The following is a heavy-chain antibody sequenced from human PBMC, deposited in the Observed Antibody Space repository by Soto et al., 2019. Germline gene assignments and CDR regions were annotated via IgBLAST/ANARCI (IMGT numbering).Heavy chain of an antibody. V-gene: IGHV3-66*01. D-gene: IGHD5-18*01. CDR2: IYTGGST. J-gene: IGHJ6*02. CDR1: GFTVSSYY. CDR3: ARDATATRGMDV. Sequence: EVQLVESGGGLVQPGGSLRLSCAASGFTVSSYYMSWVRQAPGKGLEWVSLIYTGGSTYYADSVKGRFTISRDNSKNTLYLQMNTLRAEDTAVYYCARDATATRGMDVWGQGTTVTVSS.